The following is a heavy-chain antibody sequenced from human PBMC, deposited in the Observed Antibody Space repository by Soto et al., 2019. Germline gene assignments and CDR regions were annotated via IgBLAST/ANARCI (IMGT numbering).Heavy chain of an antibody. V-gene: IGHV3-43*01. CDR3: AKSYYDFWSGYYQELFDY. D-gene: IGHD3-3*01. CDR1: GFTFDDYT. J-gene: IGHJ4*02. Sequence: GGSLRLSCAASGFTFDDYTMHWVRQAPGKGLEWVSLISWDGGSTYYADSVKGRFTISRDNSKNSLYLQMNSLRTEDTALYYCAKSYYDFWSGYYQELFDYWGQGTLVTVSP. CDR2: ISWDGGST.